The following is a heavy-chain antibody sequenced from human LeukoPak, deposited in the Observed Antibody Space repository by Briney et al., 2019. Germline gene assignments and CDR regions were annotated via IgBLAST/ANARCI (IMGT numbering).Heavy chain of an antibody. Sequence: KTSETLSLTCAVYGGSFSGYYWSWIRQPPGKGLEWIGEINHSGSTNYNPSLKSRVTISVDTSKNQFSLKLSSVTAADTAVYYCARHGGYYYGSGSYYPFDYWGQGTLVTVSS. CDR3: ARHGGYYYGSGSYYPFDY. D-gene: IGHD3-10*01. V-gene: IGHV4-34*01. CDR2: INHSGST. J-gene: IGHJ4*02. CDR1: GGSFSGYY.